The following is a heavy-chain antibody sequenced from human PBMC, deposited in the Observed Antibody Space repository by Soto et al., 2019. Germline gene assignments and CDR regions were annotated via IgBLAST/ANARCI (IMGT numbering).Heavy chain of an antibody. CDR1: GYTFSNYG. V-gene: IGHV1-18*04. J-gene: IGHJ4*02. CDR2: ISPFTGDT. Sequence: GASVRVSCKASGYTFSNYGINWVRQAPEQGLEWMGWISPFTGDTHYTQSLQDRVTMTTDTSTSTAYMELRSLRSADTAVYYCARSCSGGSCHSAYWGQGTLVTVSS. D-gene: IGHD2-15*01. CDR3: ARSCSGGSCHSAY.